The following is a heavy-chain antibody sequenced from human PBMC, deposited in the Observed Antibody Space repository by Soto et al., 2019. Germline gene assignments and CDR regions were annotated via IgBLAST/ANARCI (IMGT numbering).Heavy chain of an antibody. CDR2: ISSSSSYI. CDR3: AKDRGYYRRSWPFY. D-gene: IGHD2-8*01. CDR1: GFTFSSYI. V-gene: IGHV3-21*01. Sequence: GGSLRLSCAASGFTFSSYIMNWVRQAPGKGLEWVSSISSSSSYIYYADSVKGRFTISRDNAKNSLYLQMNSLRAEDTAVYYCAKDRGYYRRSWPFYWGQGTLVTGSS. J-gene: IGHJ4*02.